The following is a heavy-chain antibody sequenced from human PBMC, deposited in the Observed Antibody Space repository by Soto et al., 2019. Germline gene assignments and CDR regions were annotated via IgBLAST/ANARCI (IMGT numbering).Heavy chain of an antibody. CDR3: TPNSQISLTRVRFDS. CDR2: IKSKIDGGTT. V-gene: IGHV3-15*07. J-gene: IGHJ4*01. Sequence: GGSLILSCAASGFAVRYALVNWVLPAPGKGLEWVARIKSKIDGGTTDYAAPIKGRFAVSRDESNNMVYLQMKSLKTEDTGVYYCTPNSQISLTRVRFDSGGHGTLSTVSS. D-gene: IGHD3-9*01. CDR1: GFAVRYAL.